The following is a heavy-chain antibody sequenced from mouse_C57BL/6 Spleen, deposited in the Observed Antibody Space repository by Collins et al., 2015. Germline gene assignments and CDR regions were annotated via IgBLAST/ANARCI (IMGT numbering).Heavy chain of an antibody. CDR1: GYTFTSYW. D-gene: IGHD1-1*01. CDR2: IYPGSGST. CDR3: ARAPFITTVVERDY. Sequence: QVQLQQPGAELVKPGASVKMPCKASGYTFTSYWITWVKQRPGQGLEWIGDIYPGSGSTNYNEKFKSKATLTVDTSSSTAYMQLSSLTSEDSAVYYCARAPFITTVVERDYWGQGTTLTASS. V-gene: IGHV1-55*01. J-gene: IGHJ2*01.